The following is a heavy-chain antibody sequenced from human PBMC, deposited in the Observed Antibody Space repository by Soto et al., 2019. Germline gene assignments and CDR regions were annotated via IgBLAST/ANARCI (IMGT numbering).Heavy chain of an antibody. Sequence: QVQLVESGGGVVQPGRSLRLSCAASGFTFSSYAMHWVRQSPGKWLEWVAVISYDGSNKYYADSVQVRFTISRDNSKNTLYLQMNRLRAEDTAVYYCERGEEEGADYFDYWGQGTLVTVSS. CDR3: ERGEEEGADYFDY. J-gene: IGHJ4*02. V-gene: IGHV3-30-3*01. CDR1: GFTFSSYA. CDR2: ISYDGSNK.